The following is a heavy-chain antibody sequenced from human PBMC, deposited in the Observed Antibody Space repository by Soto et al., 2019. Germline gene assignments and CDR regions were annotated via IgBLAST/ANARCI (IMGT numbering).Heavy chain of an antibody. CDR2: IYYSGST. CDR3: ARHYYDARVDY. CDR1: GGSISSYY. Sequence: QVQLQESGPGLVKPSETLSHTCTVSGGSISSYYWSWIRQPPGKGLEWIGYIYYSGSTNYNPSLKSRVTISVDTSKNQFSLKLSSVTAADTAVYYCARHYYDARVDYWGQGTLVTVSS. J-gene: IGHJ4*02. V-gene: IGHV4-59*08. D-gene: IGHD3-22*01.